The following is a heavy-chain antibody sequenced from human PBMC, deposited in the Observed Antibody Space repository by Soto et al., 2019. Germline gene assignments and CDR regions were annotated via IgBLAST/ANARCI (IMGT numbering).Heavy chain of an antibody. CDR3: ARDPLPTGTDYDRPTSVYFDY. CDR1: GFTFSSYW. J-gene: IGHJ4*02. D-gene: IGHD3-22*01. V-gene: IGHV3-7*01. Sequence: GSLRLSCAASGFTFSSYWMSWVRQAPGKGLEWVANIKQDGSEKYYVDSVKGRFTISRDNAKNSLYLQMNSLRAEDTAVYYCARDPLPTGTDYDRPTSVYFDYWGQGTLVTVSS. CDR2: IKQDGSEK.